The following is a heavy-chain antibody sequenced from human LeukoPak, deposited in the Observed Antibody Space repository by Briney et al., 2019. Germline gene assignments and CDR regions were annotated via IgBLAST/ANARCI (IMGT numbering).Heavy chain of an antibody. V-gene: IGHV4-30-4*01. Sequence: NPSQTLSLTCTVSGRSISSGDYYWSWIRPPPWKGLEWFGYIYYSGSTYYNPSLKSRVTISVDTSKNQFSLKLSSVTAADTAVYYCARAHYGSGSYYPITRCDPGGQGTLVTVSS. CDR3: ARAHYGSGSYYPITRCDP. CDR1: GRSISSGDYY. D-gene: IGHD3-10*01. J-gene: IGHJ5*02. CDR2: IYYSGST.